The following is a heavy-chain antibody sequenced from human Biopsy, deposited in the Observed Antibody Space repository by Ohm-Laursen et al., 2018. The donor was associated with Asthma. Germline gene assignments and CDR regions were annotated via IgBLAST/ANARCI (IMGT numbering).Heavy chain of an antibody. CDR1: GYSLTDLS. V-gene: IGHV1-24*01. Sequence: ASVKVSCKISGYSLTDLSMHWVRQAPGQGLEWMGGHDHEGGGTVNARRFQGRVTMTEDTSTDTAYMELSSLSSDDTAVYYCVSDFPKDYVRYNFQFWGQGTLVTVSS. J-gene: IGHJ4*02. CDR2: HDHEGGGT. CDR3: VSDFPKDYVRYNFQF. D-gene: IGHD4-17*01.